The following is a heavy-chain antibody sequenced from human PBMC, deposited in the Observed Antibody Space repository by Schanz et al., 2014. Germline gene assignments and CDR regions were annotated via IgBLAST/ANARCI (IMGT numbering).Heavy chain of an antibody. D-gene: IGHD1-26*01. Sequence: QVQLVQSGAEVKKPGASVKVSCKASGYTFINYGIGWVRQAPGQGLEWMGWIGGSDGNTNFVEKFQGRVTMTTDTSTSTVYMELRSLTSDDSAVYYCARDRDQWDGNYLDYWGQGTLVTVSS. V-gene: IGHV1-18*01. CDR3: ARDRDQWDGNYLDY. CDR1: GYTFINYG. CDR2: IGGSDGNT. J-gene: IGHJ4*02.